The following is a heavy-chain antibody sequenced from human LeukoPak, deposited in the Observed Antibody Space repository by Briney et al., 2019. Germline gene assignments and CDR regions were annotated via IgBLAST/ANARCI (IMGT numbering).Heavy chain of an antibody. D-gene: IGHD2-15*01. J-gene: IGHJ6*03. V-gene: IGHV3-23*01. CDR2: ISGGGVST. Sequence: GGSLRLSCAASGFTFSSYAMTWVRQAPGKGLQWVSAISGGGVSTYYADSVKGRFTISRDNAKNSLYLQTNSLRAEDTATYYCAKNGDRGAYCSGGTCYPFYYYFIDVWGKGTTVTISS. CDR1: GFTFSSYA. CDR3: AKNGDRGAYCSGGTCYPFYYYFIDV.